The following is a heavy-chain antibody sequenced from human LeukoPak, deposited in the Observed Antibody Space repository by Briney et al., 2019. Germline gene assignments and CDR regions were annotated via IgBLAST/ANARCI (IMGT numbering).Heavy chain of an antibody. V-gene: IGHV4-39*01. J-gene: IGHJ4*02. CDR2: IYYSGNT. Sequence: SETLSLTCIVSGGSISTSAYYWGWIRQPPGEGLQWIGSIYYSGNTYYNSSLKSRVTISVDTSTSQFSLRLSSVTAADTAVYYCARHYGPWGQGTLVTVSS. CDR3: ARHYGP. D-gene: IGHD3-10*01. CDR1: GGSISTSAYY.